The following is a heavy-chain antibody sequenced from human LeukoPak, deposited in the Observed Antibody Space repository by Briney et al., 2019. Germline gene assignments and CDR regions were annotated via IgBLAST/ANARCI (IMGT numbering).Heavy chain of an antibody. CDR1: GGSISSRVHY. D-gene: IGHD3-16*02. CDR2: IYYSGST. J-gene: IGHJ5*02. CDR3: ARGNPKNDYIWGSYRSWFDP. V-gene: IGHV4-39*01. Sequence: PSETLSLTCSVSGGSISSRVHYWGWIRQPPGKGLEWIGSIYYSGSTYYNPSLTSRVTISMDMSKNQFSLKPTSVTAADTAVYYCARGNPKNDYIWGSYRSWFDPWGQGTLVTVSS.